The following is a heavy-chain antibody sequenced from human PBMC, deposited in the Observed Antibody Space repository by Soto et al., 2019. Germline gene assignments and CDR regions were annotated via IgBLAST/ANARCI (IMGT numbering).Heavy chain of an antibody. V-gene: IGHV4-59*12. Sequence: PSETLSLTCTVSGGSISGYYWSWVRQPPGKGLEWIGYIYYSGSTNYNPALLSRVTISVDTSKSQFSLKLSSVIAADTAVYYCARLVKYYDYIWDGYPSYFFDYWGQGTLVTVSS. D-gene: IGHD3-16*01. CDR2: IYYSGST. CDR1: GGSISGYY. J-gene: IGHJ4*02. CDR3: ARLVKYYDYIWDGYPSYFFDY.